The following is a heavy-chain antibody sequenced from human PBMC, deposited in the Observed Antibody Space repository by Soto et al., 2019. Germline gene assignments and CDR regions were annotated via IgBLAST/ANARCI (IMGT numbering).Heavy chain of an antibody. CDR2: IIPIFGTA. CDR3: ARDITYYDYVWGSYRHGGFGP. D-gene: IGHD3-16*02. CDR1: GGTFSSYA. J-gene: IGHJ5*02. Sequence: SVKVSCKASGGTFSSYAISWVRQAPGQGLEWMGGIIPIFGTANYAQKFQGRVTITADESTSTAYMELGSLRSEDTAVYYCARDITYYDYVWGSYRHGGFGPWGQGTLVTVSS. V-gene: IGHV1-69*13.